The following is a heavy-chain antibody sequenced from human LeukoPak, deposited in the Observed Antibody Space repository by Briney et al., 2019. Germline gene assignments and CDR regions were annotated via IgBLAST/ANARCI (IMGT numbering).Heavy chain of an antibody. Sequence: SETLSLTCTVSGGSISSGGFYWSWIRQHPGKGLEWIGYIYYSGNTYYNPSLKSRLTISVDTSKDQFSLRLSSVTAADTAVYYCARAGLRGSYYYFDYWGQGTLVTVSS. D-gene: IGHD1-26*01. CDR1: GGSISSGGFY. CDR2: IYYSGNT. CDR3: ARAGLRGSYYYFDY. J-gene: IGHJ4*02. V-gene: IGHV4-31*03.